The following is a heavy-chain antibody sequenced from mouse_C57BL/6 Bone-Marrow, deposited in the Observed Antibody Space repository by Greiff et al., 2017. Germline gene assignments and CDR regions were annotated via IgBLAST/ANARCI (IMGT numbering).Heavy chain of an antibody. V-gene: IGHV1-64*01. J-gene: IGHJ3*01. Sequence: QVQLQQPGAELVKPGASVKLSCKASGYTFTSYWMHWVKQRPGQGLEWIGMIHPNSGRTTYNEKFKSKATLTVDKSSSTAYRQLSSLTSEDAAVYYCARKIGIDYDYSWFAYWGQGALVTVSA. CDR1: GYTFTSYW. CDR3: ARKIGIDYDYSWFAY. D-gene: IGHD2-4*01. CDR2: IHPNSGRT.